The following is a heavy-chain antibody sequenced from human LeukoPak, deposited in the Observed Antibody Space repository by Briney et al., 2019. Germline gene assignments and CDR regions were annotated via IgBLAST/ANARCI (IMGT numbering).Heavy chain of an antibody. J-gene: IGHJ4*02. V-gene: IGHV4-39*01. Sequence: SETLSLTCTVSGVSVSSSSYYWDWIRQPPGKGLEWIGTIYYSGSTYYNPSLKSRVTISVDTSKNHFSLKVSSVTAADTAVYYCARHGWEPHFDNWGQGTLVTVSS. CDR2: IYYSGST. CDR3: ARHGWEPHFDN. D-gene: IGHD1-26*01. CDR1: GVSVSSSSYY.